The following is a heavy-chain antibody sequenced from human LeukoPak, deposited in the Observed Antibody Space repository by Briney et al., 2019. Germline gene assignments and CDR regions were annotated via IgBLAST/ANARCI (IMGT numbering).Heavy chain of an antibody. CDR2: NIPIFGTA. CDR3: ARGLYYYGSGSYYYYYGMDV. Sequence: SVKVSCKASGGTFSSYAISWVRQAPGQGLEWMGGNIPIFGTANYAQKFQGRVTITADESTSTAYMELSSLRSEDTAVYYCARGLYYYGSGSYYYYYGMDVWGKGTTVTVSS. V-gene: IGHV1-69*13. D-gene: IGHD3-10*01. CDR1: GGTFSSYA. J-gene: IGHJ6*04.